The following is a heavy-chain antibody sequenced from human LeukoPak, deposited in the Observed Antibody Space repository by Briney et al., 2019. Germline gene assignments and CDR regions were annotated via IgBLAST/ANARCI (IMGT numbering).Heavy chain of an antibody. CDR1: GGSIRSSYYY. J-gene: IGHJ5*02. D-gene: IGHD3-22*01. V-gene: IGHV4-39*07. CDR3: ARTYYYDSGGYAPANWFDP. Sequence: PSETLSLTCTVSGGSIRSSYYYWGWIRQPPGKGLEWIGEIYHSGSTNYNPSLKSRVTISVDKSKNQFSLKLSSVTAADTAVYYCARTYYYDSGGYAPANWFDPWGQGTLVTVSS. CDR2: IYHSGST.